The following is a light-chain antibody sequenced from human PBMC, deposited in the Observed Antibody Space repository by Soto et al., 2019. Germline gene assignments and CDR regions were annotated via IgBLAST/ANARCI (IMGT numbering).Light chain of an antibody. V-gene: IGLV2-11*01. CDR2: DVT. CDR1: SSDVGGYNY. CDR3: SSYAGSNNLHVL. Sequence: QSVLTQPRSVSGSPGQSVTISCTGTSSDVGGYNYVSWYQQHPGKAPKLMIYDVTERPSGVPDRFSGSKSGNTASLTISGLQADDEADYYCSSYAGSNNLHVLFGGGTKLTVL. J-gene: IGLJ2*01.